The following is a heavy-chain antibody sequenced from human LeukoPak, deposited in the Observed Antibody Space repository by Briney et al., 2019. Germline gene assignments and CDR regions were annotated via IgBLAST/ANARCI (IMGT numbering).Heavy chain of an antibody. D-gene: IGHD6-19*01. J-gene: IGHJ4*02. CDR2: ISSCGSTI. CDR1: GFTFSDYY. Sequence: GGSLRLSCAASGFTFSDYYMSWIRQAPGKGLEWVSYISSCGSTIYYADSVKGRFTISRDNAKNSLYLQMNSLRAEDTALYYCAKAYSGWYQYYFDYWGQGTLVTVSS. CDR3: AKAYSGWYQYYFDY. V-gene: IGHV3-11*01.